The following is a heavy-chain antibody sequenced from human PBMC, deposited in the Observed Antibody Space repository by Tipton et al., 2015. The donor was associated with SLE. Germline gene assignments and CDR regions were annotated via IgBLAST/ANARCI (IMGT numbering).Heavy chain of an antibody. CDR2: IYYSGST. Sequence: LRLSCTVSGGSISSGGYYWSWIRQHPGKGLEWIGYIYYSGSTYYNPSLKSRVTISVDTSKNQFSLKLSSVTAADTAVYYCARMERAYGSLDYWGQGTLVTVSS. J-gene: IGHJ4*02. CDR3: ARMERAYGSLDY. CDR1: GGSISSGGYY. D-gene: IGHD3-10*01. V-gene: IGHV4-31*02.